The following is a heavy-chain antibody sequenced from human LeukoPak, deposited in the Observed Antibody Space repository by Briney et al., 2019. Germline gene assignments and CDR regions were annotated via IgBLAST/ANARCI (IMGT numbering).Heavy chain of an antibody. CDR3: ARDTGSGYCSGGRCRGAFDI. V-gene: IGHV3-53*01. D-gene: IGHD2-15*01. Sequence: QPGGSLRLSCAASGFSVGTNYMTWVRQAPGKGLEWVSVIYSGDNTYYADSVKGRFTISRDTPKNTLYLQMNSLGAEDTAVYYCARDTGSGYCSGGRCRGAFDIWGQGTMVTVSS. CDR2: IYSGDNT. J-gene: IGHJ3*02. CDR1: GFSVGTNY.